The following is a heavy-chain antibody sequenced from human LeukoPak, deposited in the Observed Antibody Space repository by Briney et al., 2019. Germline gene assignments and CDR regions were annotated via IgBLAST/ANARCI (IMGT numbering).Heavy chain of an antibody. J-gene: IGHJ6*03. CDR3: ARDKASMVRGVIITSGNYYYMDV. CDR2: INPSGGST. V-gene: IGHV1-46*01. D-gene: IGHD3-10*01. Sequence: ASVKVSCKASGYTFTSYYMHWVRQAPGQGLEWMGIINPSGGSTSYAQKFQGRVTMTRDTSTSTVYMELSSLRSEDTAVYYCARDKASMVRGVIITSGNYYYMDVWGKGTKVTVSS. CDR1: GYTFTSYY.